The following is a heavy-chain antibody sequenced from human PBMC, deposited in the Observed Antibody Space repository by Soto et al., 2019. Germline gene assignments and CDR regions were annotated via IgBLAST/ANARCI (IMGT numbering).Heavy chain of an antibody. V-gene: IGHV1-69*06. CDR2: IIPIFGTA. Sequence: ASVKVSCKASGGTFSSYAISWVRQAPGQGLEWMGGIIPIFGTANYAQKFQGRVTITADKSTSTAYMELSSLRSEDTAVYYCARIRYYYDSSGYPPLYYYYGMDVWGQGTTVTVSS. CDR3: ARIRYYYDSSGYPPLYYYYGMDV. CDR1: GGTFSSYA. J-gene: IGHJ6*02. D-gene: IGHD3-22*01.